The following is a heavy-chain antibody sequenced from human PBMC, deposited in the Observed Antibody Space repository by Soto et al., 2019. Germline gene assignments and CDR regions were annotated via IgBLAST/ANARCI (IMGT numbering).Heavy chain of an antibody. J-gene: IGHJ4*02. CDR1: GFNFNTNG. V-gene: IGHV3-15*01. Sequence: GGSLRLSXATPGFNFNTNGMTWVRQAPGKGLEWVGRIKSKTDGGTTDYAAPVKGRFTISRDDSKNTLYLQMNSLKTEDTAVYYCTTDLSGSYQFDYWGQGTLVTVSS. CDR2: IKSKTDGGTT. D-gene: IGHD1-26*01. CDR3: TTDLSGSYQFDY.